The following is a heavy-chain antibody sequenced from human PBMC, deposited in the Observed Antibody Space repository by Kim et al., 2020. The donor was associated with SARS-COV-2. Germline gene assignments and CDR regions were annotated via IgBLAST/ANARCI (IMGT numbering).Heavy chain of an antibody. J-gene: IGHJ4*02. Sequence: GGSLRLSCEASGVTFSNTWMIWVRQAPGKGPEWVANISQDGTQRQYVDSVKGRFTVSRDNAKNSLFLQMNSLRVEDTAVYYCTRPLGRGFAYWGQGTHVTVAS. CDR2: ISQDGTQR. V-gene: IGHV3-7*01. CDR1: GVTFSNTW. D-gene: IGHD1-26*01. CDR3: TRPLGRGFAY.